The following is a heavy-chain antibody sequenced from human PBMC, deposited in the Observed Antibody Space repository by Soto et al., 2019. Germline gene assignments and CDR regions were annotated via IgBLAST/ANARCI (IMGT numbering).Heavy chain of an antibody. CDR1: GGSISSSNW. V-gene: IGHV4-4*02. J-gene: IGHJ2*01. Sequence: PSETLSLTCAVSGGSISSSNWWSWVRQPPGKGLEWIGEIYHSGSTNYNPSLKSRVTISRDNSKNTLYLQMNSLRAEDTAVYYCAKRTVGWYFDLWGRGTLVTVSS. D-gene: IGHD4-17*01. CDR2: IYHSGST. CDR3: AKRTVGWYFDL.